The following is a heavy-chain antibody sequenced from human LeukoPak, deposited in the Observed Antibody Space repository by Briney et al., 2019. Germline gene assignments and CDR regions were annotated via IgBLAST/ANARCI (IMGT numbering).Heavy chain of an antibody. D-gene: IGHD2-15*01. V-gene: IGHV1-46*01. CDR2: INPSGGST. CDR1: GYTFTSYY. CDR3: ARVQYCSGGSCYYYFDY. J-gene: IGHJ4*02. Sequence: GASVKVSCKASGYTFTSYYMHWVRQAPGQGLEWVGIINPSGGSTSYAQKFQGRVTMTRDTSTSTVYMELSSLRSEDTAVYYCARVQYCSGGSCYYYFDYWGQGTLVTVSS.